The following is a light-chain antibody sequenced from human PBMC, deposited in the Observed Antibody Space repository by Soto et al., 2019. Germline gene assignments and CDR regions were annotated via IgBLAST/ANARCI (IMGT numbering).Light chain of an antibody. Sequence: EIVLTQSPGTLSLSPGERATLSCRASQSVSSTYLAWYQQKPGQAPRLLIYGASSGATGIPDRFSGSGSATDFTLTISRLEPEDFAVYYCQHYGSSRTFGQGTKVDIK. CDR2: GAS. V-gene: IGKV3-20*01. CDR3: QHYGSSRT. CDR1: QSVSSTY. J-gene: IGKJ1*01.